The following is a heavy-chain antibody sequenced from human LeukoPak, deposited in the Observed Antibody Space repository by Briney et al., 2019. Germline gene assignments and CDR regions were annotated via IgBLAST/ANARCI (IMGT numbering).Heavy chain of an antibody. J-gene: IGHJ5*02. V-gene: IGHV1-69*04. CDR3: ATNHHYYDSSGYWFDP. Sequence: SVKVSCKASGGTFSSYAISWVRQAPGQGLEWMGRIIPILGIANYAQKFQGRVTITADKSTSTAYMELSSLRSEDTAVYYCATNHHYYDSSGYWFDPWGQGTLVTVSS. CDR1: GGTFSSYA. CDR2: IIPILGIA. D-gene: IGHD3-22*01.